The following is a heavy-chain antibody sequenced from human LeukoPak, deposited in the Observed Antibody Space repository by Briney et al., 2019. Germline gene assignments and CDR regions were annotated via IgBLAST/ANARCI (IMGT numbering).Heavy chain of an antibody. CDR1: GFTFSGSA. Sequence: GGSLRLSCAASGFTFSGSAIHWVRQSSGKGLEWVGHIDKKDNFYATTSAASVTGRFTISRDDSKNTAYLQMNSLKTEDTALYYCTRDSGTYNWLDPWGQGTPVTVSS. V-gene: IGHV3-73*01. D-gene: IGHD1-26*01. CDR3: TRDSGTYNWLDP. J-gene: IGHJ5*02. CDR2: IDKKDNFYAT.